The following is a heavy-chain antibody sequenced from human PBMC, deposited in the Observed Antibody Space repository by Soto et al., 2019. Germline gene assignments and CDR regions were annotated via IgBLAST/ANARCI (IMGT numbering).Heavy chain of an antibody. J-gene: IGHJ4*02. CDR1: GGSISSGGYY. D-gene: IGHD3-22*01. CDR2: IYYSGST. V-gene: IGHV4-31*03. CDR3: ARGASYYYDSSGYYGYFDY. Sequence: SETLSLTCTVSGGSISSGGYYWSWIRQHPGKGLEWIGYIYYSGSTYYNPSLKSRVTISVDTSKNQFSLKLSSVTAADTAVYYCARGASYYYDSSGYYGYFDYWGQGTLVTVSS.